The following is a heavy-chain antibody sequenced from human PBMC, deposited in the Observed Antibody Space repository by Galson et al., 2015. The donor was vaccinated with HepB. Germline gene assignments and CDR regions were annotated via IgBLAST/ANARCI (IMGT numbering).Heavy chain of an antibody. J-gene: IGHJ4*02. CDR3: TTDPFGNVWFGEPPFDY. V-gene: IGHV3-15*01. D-gene: IGHD3-10*01. Sequence: SLRLSCAASGFTFSNAWMSWVRQAPGKGLEWVGRIKSKTDGGTTNYAAPVKGRFTISRDDSKNTLYLQMNSLKTEDTAVYYCTTDPFGNVWFGEPPFDYWGQGTLVTVSS. CDR2: IKSKTDGGTT. CDR1: GFTFSNAW.